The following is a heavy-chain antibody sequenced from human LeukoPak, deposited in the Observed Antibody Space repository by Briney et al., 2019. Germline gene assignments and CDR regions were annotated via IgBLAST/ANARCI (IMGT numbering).Heavy chain of an antibody. CDR3: ARGGPQAYYDFGSGYDFLDY. Sequence: PSETLSLTCAVYGGSFSGYYWSWIRQPPGKGLEWIGEINHSGSTNYNPSLKSRVTTSVDTSKNQFCLKLSSVTAAGTAVYYCARGGPQAYYDFGSGYDFLDYWGQGGLVTVSS. D-gene: IGHD3-3*01. CDR2: INHSGST. J-gene: IGHJ4*02. CDR1: GGSFSGYY. V-gene: IGHV4-34*01.